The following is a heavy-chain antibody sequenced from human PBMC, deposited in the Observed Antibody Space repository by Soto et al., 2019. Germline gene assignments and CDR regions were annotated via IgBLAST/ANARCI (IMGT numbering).Heavy chain of an antibody. CDR2: ISASGGST. D-gene: IGHD4-17*01. Sequence: GSLRLSCAASGFTFSNYGMIWVRQAPGRGLERVSGISASGGSTYYADSVKGRFTISRDISKNTLYLQMNSLRAEDTAVYYCAKDDYGNYLTSFDIWGQGT. CDR1: GFTFSNYG. V-gene: IGHV3-23*01. J-gene: IGHJ3*02. CDR3: AKDDYGNYLTSFDI.